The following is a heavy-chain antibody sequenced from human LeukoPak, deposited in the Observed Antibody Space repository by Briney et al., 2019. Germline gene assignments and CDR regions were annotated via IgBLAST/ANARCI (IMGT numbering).Heavy chain of an antibody. V-gene: IGHV4-59*01. D-gene: IGHD3-9*01. CDR2: IYYSGST. CDR1: GGSISSYY. J-gene: IGHJ4*02. Sequence: SETLSLTCTVSGGSISSYYWSWIRQPPGKGLEWIGYIYYSGSTNYNPSLKSRVTISVDTSKNQFSLKLSSVTAADTAVYYCARSQSYYDILTAPVYWGQGTLVTVSS. CDR3: ARSQSYYDILTAPVY.